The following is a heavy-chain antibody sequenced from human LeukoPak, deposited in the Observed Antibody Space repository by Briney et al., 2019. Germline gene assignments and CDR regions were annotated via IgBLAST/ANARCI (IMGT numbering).Heavy chain of an antibody. Sequence: GGSLRLSCAASGVTFSGCAMHSVRQAPGKRLEWVAVISYDGSNKYYADSVKGRFTISRDNSKNTLYLQMNSLRAEDTAVYYCSRIAVAGLYFDYWGQGTLVTVSS. CDR2: ISYDGSNK. J-gene: IGHJ4*02. CDR3: SRIAVAGLYFDY. V-gene: IGHV3-30*04. D-gene: IGHD6-19*01. CDR1: GVTFSGCA.